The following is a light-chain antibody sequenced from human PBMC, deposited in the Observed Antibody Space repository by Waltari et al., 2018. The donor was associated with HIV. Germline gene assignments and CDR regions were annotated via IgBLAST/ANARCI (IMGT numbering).Light chain of an antibody. J-gene: IGKJ4*01. CDR2: KAS. V-gene: IGKV1-5*03. Sequence: DIQMTQSPSTLSASVRDRVTITCRASQSIATWLAWYQQKLGKAPKLLIYKASNTENGVPSRFSGSGSGTEFTLTISSLQPDDFATYYCQQYNSFPLTFGGGTKVEI. CDR1: QSIATW. CDR3: QQYNSFPLT.